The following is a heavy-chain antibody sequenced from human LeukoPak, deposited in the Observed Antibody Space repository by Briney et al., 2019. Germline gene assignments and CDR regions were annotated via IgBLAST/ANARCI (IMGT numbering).Heavy chain of an antibody. CDR2: IYYSGNT. Sequence: SETLSLTCTVSGGSISSSDYYWAWIRQSPGKGLEWIGTIYYSGNTYYNPSLKSRVAISIDTSKNQFSLKLSSVTAADTAVYYCARDIPNYGYLDYWGQGTLVTVSS. CDR1: GGSISSSDYY. CDR3: ARDIPNYGYLDY. J-gene: IGHJ4*02. V-gene: IGHV4-39*07. D-gene: IGHD4-17*01.